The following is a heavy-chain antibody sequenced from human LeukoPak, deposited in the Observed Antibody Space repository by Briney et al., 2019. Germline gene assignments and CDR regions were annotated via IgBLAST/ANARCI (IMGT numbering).Heavy chain of an antibody. CDR3: ARGRIVVVPDNWFDP. CDR2: MHPNSGNT. CDR1: VYTFTSYD. Sequence: ASVKVSLKASVYTFTSYDINWVRQATCQGLEWMGWMHPNSGNTGYAHKLQGRVTMTRNTSISTAYMELSSLRSEETAVYYCARGRIVVVPDNWFDPWGQGTLVTVSS. D-gene: IGHD2-2*01. V-gene: IGHV1-8*01. J-gene: IGHJ5*02.